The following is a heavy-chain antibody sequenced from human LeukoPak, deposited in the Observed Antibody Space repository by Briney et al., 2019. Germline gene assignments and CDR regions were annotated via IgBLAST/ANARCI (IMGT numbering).Heavy chain of an antibody. D-gene: IGHD2-2*01. V-gene: IGHV1-69*05. Sequence: GASVKVSCKASGGTFSSYAISWVRQAPGQGLEWMGGIIPIFGTANYAQKFQGRVTITTDESTSTAYMELSSLRSEDTAVYYCAREIDIVVVPAAPHDFWSAGLGFDLWGRGTLVTVSS. CDR3: AREIDIVVVPAAPHDFWSAGLGFDL. CDR2: IIPIFGTA. CDR1: GGTFSSYA. J-gene: IGHJ2*01.